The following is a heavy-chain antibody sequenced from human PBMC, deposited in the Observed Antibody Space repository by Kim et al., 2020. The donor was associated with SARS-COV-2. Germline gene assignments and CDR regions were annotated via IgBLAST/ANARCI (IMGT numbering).Heavy chain of an antibody. V-gene: IGHV1-8*01. CDR3: ARGVVVPAAGGGDWFDP. CDR2: MNPNSGNT. J-gene: IGHJ5*02. Sequence: ASVKVSCKASGYTFTSYDINWVRQATGQGLEWMGWMNPNSGNTGYAQKFQGRVTMTRNTSISTAYMDLSSLRSEDTAEYYCARGVVVPAAGGGDWFDPWGQGTLVTVSS. CDR1: GYTFTSYD. D-gene: IGHD2-2*01.